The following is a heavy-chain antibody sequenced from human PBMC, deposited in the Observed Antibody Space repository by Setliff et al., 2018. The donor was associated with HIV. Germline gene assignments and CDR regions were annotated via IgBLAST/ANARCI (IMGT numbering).Heavy chain of an antibody. CDR1: GGSISSSY. CDR2: IHTSGNT. J-gene: IGHJ4*02. D-gene: IGHD3-16*01. CDR3: AREGGTDRYFDY. Sequence: PSETLSLTCTVSGGSISSSYWSWIRQPAGKGLEWIGRIHTSGNTNYSPSLKSRVNMSVDTSKNHFSLNLRSVTAADTAVYYCAREGGTDRYFDYWGQGTRSPSPQ. V-gene: IGHV4-4*07.